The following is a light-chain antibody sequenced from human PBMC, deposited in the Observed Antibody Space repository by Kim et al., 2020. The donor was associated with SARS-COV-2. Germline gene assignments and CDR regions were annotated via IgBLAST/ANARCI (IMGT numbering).Light chain of an antibody. J-gene: IGKJ4*01. V-gene: IGKV3-15*01. CDR2: GAS. CDR3: QQYNNWPLA. CDR1: QSVSSN. Sequence: EKVMTQSPATLSVSPGERATLSCRASQSVSSNLAWYQQKPGQAPRLLIYGASTRATGIPARFSGSGSGTEFTLTISSLQSEDFAVYYCQQYNNWPLAFGGGTKVDI.